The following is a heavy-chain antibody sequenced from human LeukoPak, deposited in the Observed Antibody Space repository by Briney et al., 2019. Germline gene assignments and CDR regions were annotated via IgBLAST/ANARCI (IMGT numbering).Heavy chain of an antibody. D-gene: IGHD3-22*01. V-gene: IGHV3-30*04. J-gene: IGHJ4*02. Sequence: GGPLRLSCAASGFTFSSYAMHWVRQAPGKGLEWVAVISYDGSNKYYADSVKGRFTISRDNSKNTLYLQMNSLRAEDTAVYYCARDGSEYYYDSSGFDYWGQGTLVTVSS. CDR3: ARDGSEYYYDSSGFDY. CDR1: GFTFSSYA. CDR2: ISYDGSNK.